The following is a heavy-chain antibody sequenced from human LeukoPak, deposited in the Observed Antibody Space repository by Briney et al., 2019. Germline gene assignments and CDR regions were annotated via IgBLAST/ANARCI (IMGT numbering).Heavy chain of an antibody. J-gene: IGHJ4*02. CDR2: ISAYNGNT. V-gene: IGHV1-18*01. Sequence: ASVKVSCKASGYTFTSYGISWVRQAPGQGLEWMGWISAYNGNTNYAQKLQGRVTMTTDTSTSTAYMELRSLRSDDTAVYYCARDPPNYYDSSGYFLLDYWGQGTLVTVSS. CDR3: ARDPPNYYDSSGYFLLDY. D-gene: IGHD3-22*01. CDR1: GYTFTSYG.